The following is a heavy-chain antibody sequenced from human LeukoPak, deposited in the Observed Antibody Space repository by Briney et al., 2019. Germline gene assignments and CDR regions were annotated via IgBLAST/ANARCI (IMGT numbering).Heavy chain of an antibody. V-gene: IGHV1-2*06. CDR1: GYTFNGYF. CDR3: ARDLSSTPNWEFDY. J-gene: IGHJ4*02. Sequence: ASVKVFCNTSGYTFNGYFIHWVRQAAGQGLEWIGRINPSSGVTEYAQNFQGRVAMSRDTSISTASMELSWLTSDDTAVYYCARDLSSTPNWEFDYWGQGTLVTVSS. CDR2: INPSSGVT. D-gene: IGHD7-27*01.